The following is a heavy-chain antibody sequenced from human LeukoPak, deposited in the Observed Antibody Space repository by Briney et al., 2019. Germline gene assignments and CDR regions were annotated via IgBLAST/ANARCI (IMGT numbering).Heavy chain of an antibody. D-gene: IGHD3-22*01. CDR2: IKQDETEK. CDR1: GFPFSNYW. CDR3: APNYYDSSGFHSSPPDY. V-gene: IGHV3-7*01. J-gene: IGHJ4*02. Sequence: GGSLRLSCVASGFPFSNYWMSWVRQAPGKGLEWVANIKQDETEKYYVDSVKGRFTISRDNSKNTLYLQMNSLRAEDTAVYYCAPNYYDSSGFHSSPPDYWGQGTLVTVSS.